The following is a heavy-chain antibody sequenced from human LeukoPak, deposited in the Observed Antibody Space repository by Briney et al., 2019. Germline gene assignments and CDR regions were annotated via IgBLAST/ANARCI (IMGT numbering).Heavy chain of an antibody. J-gene: IGHJ4*02. CDR1: GFTFSDYY. Sequence: GGSLRLSCAASGFTFSDYYMSWIRQAPGKGLEWVSYISSSGSTIYYADSVKGRFTISRDNAKNSLYLQMNSPRAEDTALYYCASAGLTYGSGSYFVYWGQGTLVTVSS. V-gene: IGHV3-11*01. D-gene: IGHD3-10*01. CDR2: ISSSGSTI. CDR3: ASAGLTYGSGSYFVY.